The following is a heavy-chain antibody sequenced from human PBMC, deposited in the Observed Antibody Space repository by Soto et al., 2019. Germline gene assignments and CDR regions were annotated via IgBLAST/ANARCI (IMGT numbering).Heavy chain of an antibody. Sequence: GGSLRLSCAASGFTVSSNYMSWVRQAPGKGLEWVSVIYSGGSTYYADSVKGRFTISRDNSKNTLYLQMNSLRAEDTAVYYCARSSITMVRGVIIIFDYWGQGTLVTVSS. J-gene: IGHJ4*02. V-gene: IGHV3-66*01. CDR1: GFTVSSNY. CDR2: IYSGGST. D-gene: IGHD3-10*01. CDR3: ARSSITMVRGVIIIFDY.